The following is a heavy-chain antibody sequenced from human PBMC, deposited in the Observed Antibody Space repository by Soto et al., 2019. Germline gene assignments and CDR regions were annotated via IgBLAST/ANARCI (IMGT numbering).Heavy chain of an antibody. J-gene: IGHJ4*02. CDR2: INGDGTTT. V-gene: IGHV3-74*01. CDR3: ARGSGGYCCG. D-gene: IGHD2-15*01. CDR1: GFNFTNYW. Sequence: GGSLRLSCAASGFNFTNYWMHWVRQAPGEGLVWVSRINGDGTTTTYADSVKGRFTISRDTAKNTLYLQMNSLRVEDTAVYYCARGSGGYCCGWGQRALVTVSS.